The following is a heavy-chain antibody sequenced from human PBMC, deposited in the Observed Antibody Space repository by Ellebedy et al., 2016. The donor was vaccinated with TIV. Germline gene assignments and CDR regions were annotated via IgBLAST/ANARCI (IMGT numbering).Heavy chain of an antibody. CDR1: GGSISSYY. CDR2: IYYSGST. CDR3: ARDPALPRGRFDT. J-gene: IGHJ5*02. V-gene: IGHV4-59*12. Sequence: MPSETLSLTCTVSGGSISSYYWSWIRQPPGKGLEWIGYIYYSGSTNYNPSLKSRVTISVDTSKNQFSLKLSSVTAADTAGYYCARDPALPRGRFDTWGQGTLVTVSS.